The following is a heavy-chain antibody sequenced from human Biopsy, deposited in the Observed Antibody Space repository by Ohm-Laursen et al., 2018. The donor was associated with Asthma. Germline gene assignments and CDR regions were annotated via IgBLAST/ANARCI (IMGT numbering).Heavy chain of an antibody. CDR1: GFVFSQCG. D-gene: IGHD3-22*01. J-gene: IGHJ3*02. Sequence: SLRLSCTAFGFVFSQCGIHWVRQGPGKGLEWVALVSSDGHNKYYEDSVKGRFTISRDNSRNRLYLQINRLTVEDSAVYFCARQSGQDYGDSSGFDIWGQGTKVAVSS. CDR3: ARQSGQDYGDSSGFDI. CDR2: VSSDGHNK. V-gene: IGHV3-30*03.